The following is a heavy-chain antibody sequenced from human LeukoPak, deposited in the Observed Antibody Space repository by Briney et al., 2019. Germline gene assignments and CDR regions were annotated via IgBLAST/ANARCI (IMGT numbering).Heavy chain of an antibody. J-gene: IGHJ4*02. CDR2: IYPGDSDT. CDR3: ARRPVVVPAAYMYDY. CDR1: GYSFTSYW. D-gene: IGHD2-2*01. V-gene: IGHV5-51*01. Sequence: GESLKISCKGSGYSFTSYWIGWVRQMPGKGLEWMGIIYPGDSDTRYSPSFQGQVTISADKSISTAYLQWSSLKASDTAMYYCARRPVVVPAAYMYDYWGQGTLVTVSS.